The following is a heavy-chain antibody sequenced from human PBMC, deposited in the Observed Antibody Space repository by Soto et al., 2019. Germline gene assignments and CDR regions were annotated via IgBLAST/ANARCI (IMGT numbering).Heavy chain of an antibody. D-gene: IGHD5-12*01. CDR3: ARDRGSSRSEPYFDY. Sequence: EVQLVESGGGLVQPGGSLRLSCAASGFTFSSYSMNWVRQAPGKGLEWVSYISSSSSTIYYADSLKGRFTISRDNAKNSLYRQMNSLRAEDTAVYYCARDRGSSRSEPYFDYWGQGTLGTVFS. V-gene: IGHV3-48*01. CDR1: GFTFSSYS. CDR2: ISSSSSTI. J-gene: IGHJ4*02.